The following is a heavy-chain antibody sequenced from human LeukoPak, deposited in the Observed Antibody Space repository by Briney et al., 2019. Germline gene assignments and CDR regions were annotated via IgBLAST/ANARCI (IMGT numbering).Heavy chain of an antibody. V-gene: IGHV4-30-4*08. D-gene: IGHD4-17*01. Sequence: PSETLSLTCTVSGGSISSGDYYWSWIRQPPGKGLEWIGYIYYSGSTYYNPSLKSRVTISVDTSKNQFSLKLSSVTAADTAVYYCARRGTTVSSSDYWGQGTLVTVSS. CDR1: GGSISSGDYY. J-gene: IGHJ4*02. CDR2: IYYSGST. CDR3: ARRGTTVSSSDY.